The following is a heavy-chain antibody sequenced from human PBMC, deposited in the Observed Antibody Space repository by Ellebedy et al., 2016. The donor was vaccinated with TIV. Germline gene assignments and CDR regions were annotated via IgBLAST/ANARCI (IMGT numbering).Heavy chain of an antibody. J-gene: IGHJ4*02. CDR2: IETGGNT. D-gene: IGHD6-19*01. CDR3: AKELKEGSSDY. Sequence: PGGSLRLSCAASGFTVRSNSMSWVRQAPGKGLEWVSVIETGGNTYYADSVKGRFTISRDNSKDTLYLQMNSLRVEDTAVYYCAKELKEGSSDYWGQGTLVTVSS. V-gene: IGHV3-53*01. CDR1: GFTVRSNS.